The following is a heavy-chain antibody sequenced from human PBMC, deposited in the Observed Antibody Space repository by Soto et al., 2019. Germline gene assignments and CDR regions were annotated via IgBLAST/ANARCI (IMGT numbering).Heavy chain of an antibody. J-gene: IGHJ5*02. D-gene: IGHD5-18*01. Sequence: QVQLVQSGAEVKKPGASVKVSCKASGYTFTSYGISWVRQAPGQGLEWMGWISAYNGNTNYAQKLQGRVNMTTDTSTSTAYMELRSLRADDTAVYYCARDKVGPVHTAVDLRGWFDPWGQGTLVTVSS. V-gene: IGHV1-18*04. CDR1: GYTFTSYG. CDR3: ARDKVGPVHTAVDLRGWFDP. CDR2: ISAYNGNT.